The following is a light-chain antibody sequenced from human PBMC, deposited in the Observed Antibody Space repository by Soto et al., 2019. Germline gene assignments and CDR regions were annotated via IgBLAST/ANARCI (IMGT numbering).Light chain of an antibody. CDR3: HQFKIGPPYA. Sequence: EIVLTQSPASLSLSPGERATLSCRASQSVSSSLAWYQQKPGQAPRLLIYGASTRATDVPDRFCGSGSGTEFTLTVSNLQSEDFAVYLFHQFKIGPPYAFGPGTKVDIK. J-gene: IGKJ1*01. V-gene: IGKV3-15*01. CDR1: QSVSSS. CDR2: GAS.